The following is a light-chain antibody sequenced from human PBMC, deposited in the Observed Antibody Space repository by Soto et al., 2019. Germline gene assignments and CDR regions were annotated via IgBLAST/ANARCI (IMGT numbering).Light chain of an antibody. CDR1: QTISSW. J-gene: IGKJ2*01. CDR3: QQAFSTPYT. V-gene: IGKV1-5*01. CDR2: DAS. Sequence: DIQMTQSPSTLSGSVGDRVTITCRASQTISSWLAWYQQKPGKAPKLLIYDASSLESGVPSRFSGSGSGTEFTLTISALRPDDFATYYCQQAFSTPYTFGQGT.